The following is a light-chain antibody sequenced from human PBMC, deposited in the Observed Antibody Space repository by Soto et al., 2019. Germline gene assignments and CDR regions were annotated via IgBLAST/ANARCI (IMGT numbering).Light chain of an antibody. Sequence: QSVVTQPPSASGTPGQRVTISCSGSSSNIGTNAVNWCQQLPGTAPRLLIYSNDQRPPGVPDRFSGSKSGTSASLGISGLQSEDEAVYFCAVWDDSLNGWVFGGGTKVTVL. CDR3: AVWDDSLNGWV. CDR2: SND. V-gene: IGLV1-44*01. CDR1: SSNIGTNA. J-gene: IGLJ3*02.